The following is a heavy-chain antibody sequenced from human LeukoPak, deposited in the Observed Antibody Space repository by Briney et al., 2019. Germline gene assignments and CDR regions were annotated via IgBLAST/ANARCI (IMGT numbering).Heavy chain of an antibody. J-gene: IGHJ4*02. D-gene: IGHD1-26*01. CDR1: GGTFSSYA. CDR2: IIPILGIA. V-gene: IGHV1-69*04. CDR3: ARDLPREGPFDY. Sequence: AASVKVSCKASGGTFSSYAISWVRQAPGQGLEWMGRIIPILGIANYAQKFQGRVTITADKSTSTAYMELSSLRSEDTAVYYCARDLPREGPFDYWGQGTLVTVSS.